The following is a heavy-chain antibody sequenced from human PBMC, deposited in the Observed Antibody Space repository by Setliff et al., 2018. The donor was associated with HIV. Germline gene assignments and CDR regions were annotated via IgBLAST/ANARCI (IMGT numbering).Heavy chain of an antibody. J-gene: IGHJ4*02. Sequence: ASVKVSCKVSGYTLTELSMHWVRQAPGKGLEWMGGFDPEDGETIYAQKFQGRVTMTEDTSTDTAYRELSSLRSEDTAVYYCATDQISDGSGSYPKSYFDYWGQGTLVTVSS. V-gene: IGHV1-24*01. CDR3: ATDQISDGSGSYPKSYFDY. D-gene: IGHD3-10*01. CDR2: FDPEDGET. CDR1: GYTLTELS.